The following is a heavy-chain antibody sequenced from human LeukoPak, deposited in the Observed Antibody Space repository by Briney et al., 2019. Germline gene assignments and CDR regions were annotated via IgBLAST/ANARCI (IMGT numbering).Heavy chain of an antibody. D-gene: IGHD3-10*01. CDR3: AGDRGGATIDY. J-gene: IGHJ4*02. V-gene: IGHV4-4*02. CDR2: IYHSGST. Sequence: PSGTLSLTCAVSGGSISSSNWWSWVRQPPGKGLEWIGEIYHSGSTNYNPSLKSRVTISVDTSKNQFSLKLSSVTAADTAVYYCAGDRGGATIDYWGQGTLVTVSS. CDR1: GGSISSSNW.